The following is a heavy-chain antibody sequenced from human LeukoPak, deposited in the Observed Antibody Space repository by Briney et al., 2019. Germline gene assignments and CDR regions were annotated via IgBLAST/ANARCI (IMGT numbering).Heavy chain of an antibody. J-gene: IGHJ6*02. CDR1: GFTFSSYA. Sequence: GGSLRLSCAASGFTFSSYAMSWVRQAPGKGLEWVSAISGSGGSTYYADSVKGRFTISRDNSKNTLYLQMNSLRAEDTAVFYCAKSTTTVTTYYYYGMDVWGQGTTVTVSS. CDR2: ISGSGGST. D-gene: IGHD4-17*01. CDR3: AKSTTTVTTYYYYGMDV. V-gene: IGHV3-23*01.